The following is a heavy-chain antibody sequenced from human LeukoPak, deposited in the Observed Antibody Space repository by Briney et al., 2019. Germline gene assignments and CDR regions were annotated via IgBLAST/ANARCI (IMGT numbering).Heavy chain of an antibody. CDR3: ARTRAPYMDV. V-gene: IGHV1-2*02. CDR2: SDPNRAGT. CDR1: VYTFTHYY. Sequence: ASVNVSCKPSVYTFTHYYIHGLGPPPAQERAGMEWSDPNRAGTNYAQKFQDRVNMTSDTPISTAYMDLRSLRSDDTAVYYCARTRAPYMDVWGEGPTVTV. J-gene: IGHJ6*03.